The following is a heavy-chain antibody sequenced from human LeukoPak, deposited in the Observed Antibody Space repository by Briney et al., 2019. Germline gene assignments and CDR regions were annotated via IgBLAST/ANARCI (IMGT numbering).Heavy chain of an antibody. Sequence: GASVKVSCKASGYTFTRYDMHWMRQAPGQGLEWMGWINPNSGGTNYAQKFQGRVTITRDTSISTAYMELSRLRSDDTAVYYCARFLPDTADDYWGQGTLVTVSS. J-gene: IGHJ4*02. CDR3: ARFLPDTADDY. CDR2: INPNSGGT. CDR1: GYTFTRYD. D-gene: IGHD5-18*01. V-gene: IGHV1-2*02.